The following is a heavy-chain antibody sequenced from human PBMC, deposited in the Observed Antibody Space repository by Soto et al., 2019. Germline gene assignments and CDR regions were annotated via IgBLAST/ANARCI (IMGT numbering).Heavy chain of an antibody. CDR2: IIPIFGTA. D-gene: IGHD6-13*01. V-gene: IGHV1-69*13. CDR1: GGTFSSYA. CDR3: ALTRAAAGTGGDY. J-gene: IGHJ4*02. Sequence: SVKVSCKASGGTFSSYAISWVRQAPGQGLEWMGGIIPIFGTANYAQKFQGRDTITADESTSTAYIELSSLRSEDTAVYYCALTRAAAGTGGDYWGQGTLVTVSS.